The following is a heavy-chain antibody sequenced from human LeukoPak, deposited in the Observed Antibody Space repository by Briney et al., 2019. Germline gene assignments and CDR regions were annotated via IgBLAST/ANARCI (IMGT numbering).Heavy chain of an antibody. Sequence: SETLSLTCTVSGGFISSYYWSWIRQPPGKGLEWIGYIYHSGSTNYNPSLKSRVTISVDTSKNQFSLKLSSVTAADTAVYYCARGLGAPRGWYYFDYWGQGTLVTVSS. J-gene: IGHJ4*02. V-gene: IGHV4-59*12. CDR2: IYHSGST. CDR3: ARGLGAPRGWYYFDY. CDR1: GGFISSYY.